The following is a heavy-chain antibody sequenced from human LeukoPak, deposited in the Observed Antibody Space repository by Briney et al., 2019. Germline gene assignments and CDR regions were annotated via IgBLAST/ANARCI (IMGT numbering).Heavy chain of an antibody. D-gene: IGHD3-3*01. Sequence: GGSLRLSCAASGFTFSSYSMNWVRQAPGKGLEWVSYISSSSSTIYYADSVKGRFTISRDNAKNSLYLQMNSLRDEDTAVYYCARDLSYYDFWSGYQGMDVWGQGTTVTVSS. J-gene: IGHJ6*02. CDR2: ISSSSSTI. V-gene: IGHV3-48*02. CDR3: ARDLSYYDFWSGYQGMDV. CDR1: GFTFSSYS.